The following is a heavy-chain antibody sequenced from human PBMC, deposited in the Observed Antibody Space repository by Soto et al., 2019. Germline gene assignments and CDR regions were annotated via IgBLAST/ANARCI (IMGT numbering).Heavy chain of an antibody. J-gene: IGHJ6*02. D-gene: IGHD4-17*01. V-gene: IGHV4-30-2*01. CDR3: ARAHYGDYGYGMDV. CDR1: GGSISSGGYS. Sequence: QLQLQESGSGLVKPSQTLSLTCAVSGGSISSGGYSWSWIRQPPGKGLEWIGYIYHSGTTYYNPSLKSRVTISVDRSKNQFSRKMSSVTAADTAVYYCARAHYGDYGYGMDVWCQGTTVTVSS. CDR2: IYHSGTT.